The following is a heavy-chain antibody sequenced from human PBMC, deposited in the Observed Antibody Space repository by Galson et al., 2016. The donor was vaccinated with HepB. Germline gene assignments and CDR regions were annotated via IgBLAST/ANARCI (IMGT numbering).Heavy chain of an antibody. Sequence: SLRLSCAASGFTFSNHAMSWVRQAPGKGLEWVSVITGSGVTYYADSVKGRFTISRDNSKNTLYLQMDSLRVEDTAVYYCGGYNDYKAYDYWGQGTLVTVSS. J-gene: IGHJ4*02. CDR3: GGYNDYKAYDY. V-gene: IGHV3-23*01. CDR2: ITGSGVT. CDR1: GFTFSNHA. D-gene: IGHD5-24*01.